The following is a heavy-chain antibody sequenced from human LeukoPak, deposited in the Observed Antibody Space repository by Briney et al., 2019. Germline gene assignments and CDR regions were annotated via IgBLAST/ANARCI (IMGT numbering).Heavy chain of an antibody. CDR3: AREYEARSSHFDY. D-gene: IGHD6-13*01. J-gene: IGHJ4*02. Sequence: PGGSLRLSCAASGFTFSSYGMHWVRQAPGKGLEWVAFIRYDGSNKYYADSVKGRFTISRDNSKNTLYLQMNSLRAEDTAVYYCAREYEARSSHFDYWGQGTLVTVSS. CDR1: GFTFSSYG. V-gene: IGHV3-30*02. CDR2: IRYDGSNK.